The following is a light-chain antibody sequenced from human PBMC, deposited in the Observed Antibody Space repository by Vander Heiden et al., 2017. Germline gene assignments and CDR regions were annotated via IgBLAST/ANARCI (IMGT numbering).Light chain of an antibody. CDR2: WAS. CDR3: QQYYSSPRT. Sequence: DIVMTQTPDSLHVSLCVSVTFNLKSSQNVLYSSNKKNYLAWYQQNQGQPPRLLIYWASTRESGVPDRFIGSGSGTDFLLPISSLQVEDVAVYSCQQYYSSPRTFGQGTKVEVK. CDR1: QNVLYSSNKKNY. V-gene: IGKV4-1*01. J-gene: IGKJ1*01.